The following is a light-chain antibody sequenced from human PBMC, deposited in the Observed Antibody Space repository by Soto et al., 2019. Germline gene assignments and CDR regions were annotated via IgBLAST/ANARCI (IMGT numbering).Light chain of an antibody. Sequence: QSALTQPPSVSGSPGQSVTISCTGGSSDVGGYNHVSWYQQPPGTAPKLIIYEVNNRPLGVPDRFSGSKSGNTASLTISGLQAEDEADYFCSSYTSTTIYVFGTGTKLTVL. J-gene: IGLJ1*01. CDR1: SSDVGGYNH. V-gene: IGLV2-18*02. CDR3: SSYTSTTIYV. CDR2: EVN.